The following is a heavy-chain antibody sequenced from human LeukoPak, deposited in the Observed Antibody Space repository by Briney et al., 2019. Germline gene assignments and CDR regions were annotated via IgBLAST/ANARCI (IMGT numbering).Heavy chain of an antibody. V-gene: IGHV1-69*13. CDR1: GGTFSSYA. D-gene: IGHD6-13*01. Sequence: ASVKVSCKASGGTFSSYAISWVRQAPGQGLEWMGGIIPIFGTANYAQKFQGRVTITADECTSTAYMEMSSLRSDDTAVYYCARAGIAAARYYYMDVWGKGTTVTVSS. J-gene: IGHJ6*03. CDR3: ARAGIAAARYYYMDV. CDR2: IIPIFGTA.